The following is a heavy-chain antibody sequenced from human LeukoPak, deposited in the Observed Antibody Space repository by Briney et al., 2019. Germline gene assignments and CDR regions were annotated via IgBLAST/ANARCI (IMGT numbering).Heavy chain of an antibody. V-gene: IGHV1-18*01. CDR1: AYTFTSYG. CDR3: ARDTPRHVGAIDY. CDR2: ISAYNGNT. J-gene: IGHJ4*02. Sequence: ASVKVSCKSSAYTFTSYGIGWVRQAPGQGLGWMGWISAYNGNTNYAQKLQGRVTMTTYTSTSTAYMELRSLRSDDTAVYYCARDTPRHVGAIDYWGQGTLVTVSS. D-gene: IGHD1-26*01.